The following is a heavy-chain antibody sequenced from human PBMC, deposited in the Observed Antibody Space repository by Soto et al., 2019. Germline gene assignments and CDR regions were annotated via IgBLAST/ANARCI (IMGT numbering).Heavy chain of an antibody. CDR1: GGSISSSSYY. CDR2: IYYSGST. D-gene: IGHD2-15*01. J-gene: IGHJ5*02. Sequence: SETLSLTCTVSGGSISSSSYYWGWIRQPPGKGLEWIGCIYYSGSTYYNPSLKSRVTISVDTSKNQFSLTLSSVTAADTAMYYCARVGCSGGTCYGGFGPWGRGTLVTVSS. CDR3: ARVGCSGGTCYGGFGP. V-gene: IGHV4-39*07.